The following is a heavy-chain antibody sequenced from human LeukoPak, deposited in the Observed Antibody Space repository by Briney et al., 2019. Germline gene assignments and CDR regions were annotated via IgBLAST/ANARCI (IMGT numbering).Heavy chain of an antibody. Sequence: PSETLSLTCTVSGGSISSYYWSWIRQPPGKGLEWIGYIYYSGSTNYNPSLKSRVTISVDTSKNQFSLKLSSVTAADTAVYYCAARRYCSSTSCYLGRYGMDVWGQGTTVTVSS. J-gene: IGHJ6*02. CDR3: AARRYCSSTSCYLGRYGMDV. D-gene: IGHD2-2*01. V-gene: IGHV4-59*01. CDR2: IYYSGST. CDR1: GGSISSYY.